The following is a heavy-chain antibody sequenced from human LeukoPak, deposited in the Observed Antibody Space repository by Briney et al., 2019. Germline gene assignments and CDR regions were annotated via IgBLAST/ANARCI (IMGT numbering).Heavy chain of an antibody. Sequence: GGSLRLSCAASGFTFSSYAMHWVRQAPGKGLEWVAVISYDGSNKYYADSVKGRFTISRDNSKNTLYLQMNSLRAEDTAVYYCASRDDYGDYVGWFDPWGQGTLVTVSS. J-gene: IGHJ5*02. D-gene: IGHD4-17*01. CDR3: ASRDDYGDYVGWFDP. CDR2: ISYDGSNK. V-gene: IGHV3-30-3*01. CDR1: GFTFSSYA.